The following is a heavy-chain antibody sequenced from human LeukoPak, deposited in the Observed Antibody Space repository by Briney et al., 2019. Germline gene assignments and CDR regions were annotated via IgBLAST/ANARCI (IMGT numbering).Heavy chain of an antibody. CDR1: GYTFTSYD. J-gene: IGHJ3*02. CDR3: ARGRYSSSPGDAFDI. CDR2: MNPSSGYS. V-gene: IGHV1-8*01. D-gene: IGHD6-6*01. Sequence: GASVKVSCKASGYTFTSYDINWVRQATGQGLEWMGWMNPSSGYSGSAQNFQGRVTMTRNTSKSTAYMELSSLRSEDTAVYYCARGRYSSSPGDAFDIWGQGTMVTVSS.